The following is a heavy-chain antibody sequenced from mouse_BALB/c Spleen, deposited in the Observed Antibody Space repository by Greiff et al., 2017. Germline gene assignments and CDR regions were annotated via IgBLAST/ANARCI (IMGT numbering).Heavy chain of an antibody. CDR3: AGDYDGFAY. CDR1: GYTFTDYA. V-gene: IGHV1S137*01. Sequence: QVQLQQSGAELVRPGVSVKISCKGSGYTFTDYAMHWVKQSHAKSLEWIGVISTYYGDASYNQKFKGKATLTADKSSSTAYMQLSSLTSEDSAVYFCAGDYDGFAYWGQGTLVTVSA. D-gene: IGHD2-4*01. J-gene: IGHJ3*01. CDR2: ISTYYGDA.